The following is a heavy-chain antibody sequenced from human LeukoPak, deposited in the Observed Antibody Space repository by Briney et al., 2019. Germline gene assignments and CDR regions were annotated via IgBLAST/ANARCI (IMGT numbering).Heavy chain of an antibody. Sequence: PSETLSLTCAVYGGSFSGYYWSWIRQPPGKGLEWIGEINHSGSTNYNPSLKSRVTISVDTSKNQFSLKLSSVTAADTAVYYCARDNWNYKGDAFDNWGQGTMVTVSS. V-gene: IGHV4-34*01. D-gene: IGHD1-7*01. CDR3: ARDNWNYKGDAFDN. J-gene: IGHJ3*02. CDR1: GGSFSGYY. CDR2: INHSGST.